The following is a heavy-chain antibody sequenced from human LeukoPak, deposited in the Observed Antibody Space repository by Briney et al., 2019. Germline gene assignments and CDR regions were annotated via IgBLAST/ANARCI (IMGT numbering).Heavy chain of an antibody. V-gene: IGHV3-7*01. CDR1: GFSFSDSW. Sequence: GGSLRLSCVASGFSFSDSWMSWVRQAPGKGLEWVADIKKDGSVKDYVDSVKGRFTISRDNARNSLYLQMDSLRAEDTAVYYCATYTNWVAGDVWGQGTTVSVSS. D-gene: IGHD7-27*01. CDR2: IKKDGSVK. CDR3: ATYTNWVAGDV. J-gene: IGHJ6*02.